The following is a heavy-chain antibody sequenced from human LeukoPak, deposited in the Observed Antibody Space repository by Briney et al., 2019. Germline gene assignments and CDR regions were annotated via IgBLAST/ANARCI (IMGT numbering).Heavy chain of an antibody. Sequence: GGSLRLSCTASGFSFGDYSMNWVRQAPGKGLEWVGFIRSEAYGGTTQYAASVKGRFTISRDDSKSIAYLQMNSLKTEDTAVYYCTTGPPVLLWFGDSQSPDYWGQGTLVTVSS. CDR1: GFSFGDYS. V-gene: IGHV3-49*04. D-gene: IGHD3-10*01. CDR2: IRSEAYGGTT. J-gene: IGHJ4*02. CDR3: TTGPPVLLWFGDSQSPDY.